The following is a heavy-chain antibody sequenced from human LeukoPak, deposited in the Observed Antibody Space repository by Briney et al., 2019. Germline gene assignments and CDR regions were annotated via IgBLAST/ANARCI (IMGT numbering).Heavy chain of an antibody. CDR1: GFAFSSYG. Sequence: PGGSLRLSCAASGFAFSSYGMHWVRQAPGKGLEWVAVISYDGSNKYYADSVKGRFTISRDNSKNTLYLQPNSLRTEDTAVYFCARDNYDYVWQSYQGFHYYMDVWGKGTTVTISS. CDR2: ISYDGSNK. V-gene: IGHV3-30*12. J-gene: IGHJ6*03. CDR3: ARDNYDYVWQSYQGFHYYMDV. D-gene: IGHD3-16*02.